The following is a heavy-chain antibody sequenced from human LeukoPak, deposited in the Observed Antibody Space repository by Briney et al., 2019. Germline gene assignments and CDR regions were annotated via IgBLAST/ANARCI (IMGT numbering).Heavy chain of an antibody. D-gene: IGHD4-17*01. Sequence: SETLSLTCTVSGGSISSGGYYWSWIRQHPGKGLEWIGYIYYSGSTYYNLSLKSRVTISVDTSKNQFSLKLSSVTAADTAVYYCARGYGVGDWFDPWGQGTLVTVSS. J-gene: IGHJ5*02. CDR2: IYYSGST. CDR1: GGSISSGGYY. V-gene: IGHV4-31*03. CDR3: ARGYGVGDWFDP.